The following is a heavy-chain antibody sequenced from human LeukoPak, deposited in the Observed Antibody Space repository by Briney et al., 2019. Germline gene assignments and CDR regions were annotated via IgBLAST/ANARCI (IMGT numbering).Heavy chain of an antibody. J-gene: IGHJ4*02. V-gene: IGHV3-23*01. CDR3: AKGNGYSYGRYYFDY. D-gene: IGHD5-18*01. CDR2: IIGSGGST. Sequence: GGSLRLSCAASGFTFSSYAMSWVRQAPGKGLEGVSAIIGSGGSTYYADSVKGRFTISRDNSKNTLYLQMNSLRAEDTAVYYCAKGNGYSYGRYYFDYWGQGTLVTVSS. CDR1: GFTFSSYA.